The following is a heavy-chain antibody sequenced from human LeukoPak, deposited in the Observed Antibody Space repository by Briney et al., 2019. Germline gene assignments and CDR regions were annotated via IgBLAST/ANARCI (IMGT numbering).Heavy chain of an antibody. J-gene: IGHJ4*02. D-gene: IGHD1-26*01. CDR1: GFTFSTYS. CDR2: ISSSGSDI. Sequence: GSLRLSCAASGFTFSTYSMNWVRQAPGKGLEWVSSISSSGSDIYDADSLKGRFTVSRDNAKNSLYLQMNSLRAEDTAVYYCARDFRGTYSFDYWDQGTLVTVSS. CDR3: ARDFRGTYSFDY. V-gene: IGHV3-21*01.